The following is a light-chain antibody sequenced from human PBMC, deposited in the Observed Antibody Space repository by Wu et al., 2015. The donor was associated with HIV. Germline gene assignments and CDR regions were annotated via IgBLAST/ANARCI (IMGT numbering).Light chain of an antibody. CDR2: DAS. J-gene: IGKJ4*01. CDR1: QSVSSY. Sequence: EIVLTQSPATLSLSPGERATLSCRASQSVSSYLAWYQQKPGQAPRLLIYDASNRATGIPARFSGSGSGTDFTLTISSLEPEDFAVYYCQQRSNWPLTFGGGTNVE. V-gene: IGKV3-11*01. CDR3: QQRSNWPLT.